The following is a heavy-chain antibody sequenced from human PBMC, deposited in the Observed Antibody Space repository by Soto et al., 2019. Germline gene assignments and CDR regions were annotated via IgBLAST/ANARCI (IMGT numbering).Heavy chain of an antibody. CDR2: ISGSGGST. D-gene: IGHD3-3*01. CDR1: GFTFSSYA. V-gene: IGHV3-23*01. J-gene: IGHJ6*03. Sequence: GGSLRLSCAASGFTFSSYAMSWVRQAPGKGLEWVSAISGSGGSTYYADSVKGRFTISRDNSKNTLYLQMNSLRAEDTAVYYCAKGRGEIRFLEWLLTYMDVWGKGTTVTVSS. CDR3: AKGRGEIRFLEWLLTYMDV.